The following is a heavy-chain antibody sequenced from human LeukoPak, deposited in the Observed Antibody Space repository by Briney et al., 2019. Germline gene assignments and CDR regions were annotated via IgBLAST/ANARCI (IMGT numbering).Heavy chain of an antibody. CDR1: GFTFSSYG. Sequence: GGSLRLSCAASGFTFSSYGMHWVRQAPGKGLEWVAVIWYDGSNKYYADSVKGRFTISRDNSKNTLYLQMNSLRAEDTAVYYCAVSLPGIASGENWFDPWGQGTLATVSS. CDR3: AVSLPGIASGENWFDP. J-gene: IGHJ5*02. D-gene: IGHD6-13*01. V-gene: IGHV3-33*01. CDR2: IWYDGSNK.